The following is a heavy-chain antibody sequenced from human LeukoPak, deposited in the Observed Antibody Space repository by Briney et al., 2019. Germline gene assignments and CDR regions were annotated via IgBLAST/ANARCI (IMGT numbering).Heavy chain of an antibody. V-gene: IGHV3-30-3*01. CDR1: GFTFSSYA. CDR2: ISYDGSNK. Sequence: PGGSLRLSCAASGFTFSSYAMHWVRQAPGKGLEWVAVISYDGSNKYYADSVKGRFTISRDNSKNTLYLQMNSLRAEDTAVYYCAREVSGVYYYYGMDVWGQGTTVTVSS. J-gene: IGHJ6*02. CDR3: AREVSGVYYYYGMDV. D-gene: IGHD3-10*01.